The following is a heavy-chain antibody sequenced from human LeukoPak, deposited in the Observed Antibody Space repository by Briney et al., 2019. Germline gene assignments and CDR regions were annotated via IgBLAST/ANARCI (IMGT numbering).Heavy chain of an antibody. CDR1: GYXFTSYG. Sequence: ASVKVSCKASGYXFTSYGISWVRQAPGQGLECMGWINAYNGNTNYALKVQDRVTMTTDTSTSTAYLELRSLRSDDTAIYYCAREIYGRFDYWGQGTLVTVSS. CDR3: AREIYGRFDY. D-gene: IGHD4-17*01. CDR2: INAYNGNT. V-gene: IGHV1-18*01. J-gene: IGHJ4*02.